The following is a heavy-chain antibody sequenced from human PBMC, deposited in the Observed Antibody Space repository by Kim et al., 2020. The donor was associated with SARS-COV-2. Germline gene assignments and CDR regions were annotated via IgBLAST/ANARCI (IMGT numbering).Heavy chain of an antibody. CDR1: GITFSDTW. CDR3: TFRFRAYTEGSYY. V-gene: IGHV3-15*01. Sequence: GGSLRLSCAASGITFSDTWLSWVRQAPGKGLEWVGRIKSKADAGTADYAAPVEGRFIISSDDSRYTLFLQMNSLKTEDTSVSYCTFRFRAYTEGSYYWG. D-gene: IGHD3-10*01. CDR2: IKSKADAGTA. J-gene: IGHJ4*01.